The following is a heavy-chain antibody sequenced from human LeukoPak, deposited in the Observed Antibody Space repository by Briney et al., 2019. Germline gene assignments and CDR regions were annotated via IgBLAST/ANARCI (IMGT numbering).Heavy chain of an antibody. V-gene: IGHV3-49*04. CDR2: IRSKAYGETA. CDR1: GFTFSSYA. J-gene: IGHJ4*02. Sequence: PGGSLRLSCAASGFTFSSYAMHWVRQAPGKGLEWVGFIRSKAYGETAAASVKGRFTISRDDSKAIAYLQMNSLKTEDTAVYHCTKNRGAYNLYDYWGQGTLVTVSS. D-gene: IGHD1-1*01. CDR3: TKNRGAYNLYDY.